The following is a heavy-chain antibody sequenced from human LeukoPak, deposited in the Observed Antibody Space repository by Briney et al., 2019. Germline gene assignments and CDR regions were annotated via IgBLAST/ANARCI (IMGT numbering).Heavy chain of an antibody. CDR2: IIPIFCTA. CDR3: ASPPSRARDGYNYYDAFDI. CDR1: GGTFSSYA. V-gene: IGHV1-69*13. J-gene: IGHJ3*02. Sequence: GASVKVSCKASGGTFSSYAISWVRQAPGQGLEWIGGIIPIFCTANYAQKFQGRVTTTADESHSPAYMELSSLRSEDPAVYYCASPPSRARDGYNYYDAFDIWGQGTMVTVSS. D-gene: IGHD5-24*01.